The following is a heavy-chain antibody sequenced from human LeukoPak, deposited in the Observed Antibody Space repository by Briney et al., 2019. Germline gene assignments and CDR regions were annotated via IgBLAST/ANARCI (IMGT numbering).Heavy chain of an antibody. CDR1: GYTFTSYY. V-gene: IGHV1-46*01. CDR3: ARDSSGYRARAGAFDI. D-gene: IGHD3-22*01. Sequence: ASVKVSFKASGYTFTSYYMHWVRQAPGQGLEWMGIINPSGGSTSYAQKFQGRVTMTRDTSTSTVYMELSSLRSEDTAVYYCARDSSGYRARAGAFDIWGQGTMVTVSS. J-gene: IGHJ3*02. CDR2: INPSGGST.